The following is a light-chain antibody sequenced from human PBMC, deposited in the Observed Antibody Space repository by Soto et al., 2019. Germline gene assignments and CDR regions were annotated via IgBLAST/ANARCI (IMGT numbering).Light chain of an antibody. Sequence: DIQMTQSPSTLSGSVGYRVTITCRASQTNSSWLAWYQQKPGKAPKLLIYKASTLKSGVPSRFSGSGSGTEFTLTISSLQPDDFATYYCQHYNSHSEAFGQGTKVELK. J-gene: IGKJ1*01. CDR3: QHYNSHSEA. CDR1: QTNSSW. CDR2: KAS. V-gene: IGKV1-5*03.